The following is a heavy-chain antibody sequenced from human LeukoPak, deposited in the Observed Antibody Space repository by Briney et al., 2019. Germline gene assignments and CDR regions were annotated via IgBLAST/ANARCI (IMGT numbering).Heavy chain of an antibody. CDR3: ARQRWSWYYYMDV. D-gene: IGHD2-15*01. V-gene: IGHV3-48*03. CDR2: IRSDGSTI. Sequence: GGSLRLSCTASGFTFSSYEMNWVRQAPGKGLEWVSYIRSDGSTIFYADSVKGRFTISRDNAKNSLYLQMNSLRAEDTAVYYCARQRWSWYYYMDVWGKGTTVTVSS. CDR1: GFTFSSYE. J-gene: IGHJ6*03.